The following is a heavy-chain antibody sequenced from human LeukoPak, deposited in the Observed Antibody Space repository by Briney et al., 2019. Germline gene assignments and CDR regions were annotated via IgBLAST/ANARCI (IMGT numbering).Heavy chain of an antibody. Sequence: PSETLSLTCTVSGGSISSYYWSWIRQPPGKGLEWIGYIYYSGSTNYNPSLKSRVTISVDTSKNQFSLKLSSVTAADAAVYYCARGGEQWLVYGFDYRGQGTLVTVSS. V-gene: IGHV4-59*01. CDR1: GGSISSYY. CDR3: ARGGEQWLVYGFDY. D-gene: IGHD6-19*01. J-gene: IGHJ4*02. CDR2: IYYSGST.